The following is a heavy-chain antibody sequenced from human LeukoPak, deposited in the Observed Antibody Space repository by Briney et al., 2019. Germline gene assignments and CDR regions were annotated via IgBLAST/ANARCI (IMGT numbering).Heavy chain of an antibody. CDR2: IHYSGST. D-gene: IGHD6-19*01. V-gene: IGHV4-59*01. CDR3: ARGGRIGVAAFDM. J-gene: IGHJ3*02. Sequence: SETLSLTRTVSGRSLSRYFWSWIPQPPGKGLEWIGYIHYSGSTNYNPSLKSRVTISVYTSKKQFSLKLSSVTAADTAVYYCARGGRIGVAAFDMWGQGTMVSVSS. CDR1: GRSLSRYF.